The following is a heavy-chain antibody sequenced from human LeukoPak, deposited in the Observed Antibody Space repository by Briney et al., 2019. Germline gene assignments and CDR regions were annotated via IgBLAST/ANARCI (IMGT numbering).Heavy chain of an antibody. Sequence: PSETLSLTCTVSGGSISSSSYYWGWIRQPPGKGLEWIGYIYHSGSTYYNPSLKSRVTISVDRSKNQFSLKLSSVTAADTAVYYCARTLYGSGSFVFDYWGQGTLVTVSS. CDR3: ARTLYGSGSFVFDY. CDR2: IYHSGST. D-gene: IGHD3-10*01. V-gene: IGHV4-30-2*01. J-gene: IGHJ4*02. CDR1: GGSISSSSYY.